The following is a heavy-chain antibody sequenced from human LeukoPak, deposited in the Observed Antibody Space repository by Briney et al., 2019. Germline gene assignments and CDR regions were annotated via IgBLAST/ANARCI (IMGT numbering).Heavy chain of an antibody. D-gene: IGHD2-15*01. V-gene: IGHV1-2*02. CDR2: INPNSGGT. Sequence: ASVKVSCKGSGYTFTGYYMHWVRQAPGQGLEWMGWINPNSGGTNYAQKFQGRVTMTRDTSISTAYMELSRLRSDDTAVYYCARDSELPANFDYWGQGTLVTVSS. CDR1: GYTFTGYY. J-gene: IGHJ4*02. CDR3: ARDSELPANFDY.